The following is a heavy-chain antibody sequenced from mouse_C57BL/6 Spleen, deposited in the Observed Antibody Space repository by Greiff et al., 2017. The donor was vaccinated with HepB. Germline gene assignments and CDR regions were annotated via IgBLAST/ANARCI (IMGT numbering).Heavy chain of an antibody. CDR2: IDPETGGT. J-gene: IGHJ1*03. CDR1: GYTFTDYE. CDR3: TSLIRGYFDV. Sequence: VKLMESGAELVRPGASVTLSCKASGYTFTDYEMHWVKQTPVHGLEWIGAIDPETGGTAYNQKFKGKAILTADKSSSTAYMELRSLTSEDSAVYYCTSLIRGYFDVWGTGTTVTVSS. V-gene: IGHV1-15*01.